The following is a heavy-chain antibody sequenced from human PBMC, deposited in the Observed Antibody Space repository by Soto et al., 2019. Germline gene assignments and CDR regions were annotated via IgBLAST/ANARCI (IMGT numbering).Heavy chain of an antibody. CDR1: GFTFSSYA. J-gene: IGHJ4*02. CDR2: ISGSGGST. CDR3: ANRNDYGSGSYFPFDH. V-gene: IGHV3-23*01. D-gene: IGHD3-10*01. Sequence: GGSLRLSCAASGFTFSSYAMSWVRQAPGKGLEWVSAISGSGGSTYYADSVKGRFTISRDNSKNTLYLQMSSLRAEDTAVYYCANRNDYGSGSYFPFDHWGQGTLVTVSS.